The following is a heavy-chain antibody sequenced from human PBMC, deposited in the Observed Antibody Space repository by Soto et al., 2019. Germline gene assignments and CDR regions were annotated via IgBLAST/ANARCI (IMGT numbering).Heavy chain of an antibody. V-gene: IGHV3-30-3*01. Sequence: GGSLRLSCAASGFSFSHYAMHWVRQPPGKGLEWVALISYDGDNQYFTDSVRGRFTISRDNSKTTVYLEMNSLRLDDTATYYCVSPHSDSSNAFDLWGQGTLVTVSS. D-gene: IGHD3-22*01. CDR3: VSPHSDSSNAFDL. CDR2: ISYDGDNQ. J-gene: IGHJ5*02. CDR1: GFSFSHYA.